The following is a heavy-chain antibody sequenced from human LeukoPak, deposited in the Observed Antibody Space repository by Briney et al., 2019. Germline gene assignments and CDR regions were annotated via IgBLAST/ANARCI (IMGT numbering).Heavy chain of an antibody. Sequence: GGSLRLSCAASGFTFSSYSMNWVRQAPGKGLEWVGFIRSKAYGGTTEYAASVKGRFTISRDDSKSIAYLQMNSLKTEDTAVYYCTRMRGCGLLCDWYFDLWGRGTLVTVSS. CDR1: GFTFSSYS. CDR2: IRSKAYGGTT. D-gene: IGHD3-10*01. V-gene: IGHV3-49*04. CDR3: TRMRGCGLLCDWYFDL. J-gene: IGHJ2*01.